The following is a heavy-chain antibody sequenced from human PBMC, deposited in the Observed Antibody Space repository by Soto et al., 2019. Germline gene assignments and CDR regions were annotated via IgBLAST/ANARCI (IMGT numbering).Heavy chain of an antibody. D-gene: IGHD2-2*02. CDR2: ISPIFGTA. CDR1: GGTFSSYA. J-gene: IGHJ6*02. V-gene: IGHV1-69*01. CDR3: ARNIVVVPAAIPHYYYYYGMDV. Sequence: QVQLVQSGAEVKKPGSSVKVSCKASGGTFSSYAISWVRQAPGQGLEWMGGISPIFGTANYAQKFQGRVTITADESTSTAYMELSSLRSEDTAVYYCARNIVVVPAAIPHYYYYYGMDVWGQGTTVTVSS.